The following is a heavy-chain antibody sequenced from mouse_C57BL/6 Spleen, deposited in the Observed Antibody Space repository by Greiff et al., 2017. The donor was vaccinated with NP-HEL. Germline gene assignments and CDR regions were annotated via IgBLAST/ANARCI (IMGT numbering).Heavy chain of an antibody. CDR1: GYSITSGYY. Sequence: ESGPGLVKPSQSLSLTCSVTGYSITSGYYWNWIRQFPGNKLEWMGYISYDGSNNYNPSLKNRISITRDTSKNQFFLKLNSVTTEDTATYYGARSYDGPWYFDVWGTGTTVTVSS. CDR3: ARSYDGPWYFDV. J-gene: IGHJ1*03. D-gene: IGHD2-3*01. V-gene: IGHV3-6*01. CDR2: ISYDGSN.